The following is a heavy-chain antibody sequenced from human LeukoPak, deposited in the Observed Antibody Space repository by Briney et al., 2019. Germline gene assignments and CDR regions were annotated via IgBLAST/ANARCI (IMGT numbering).Heavy chain of an antibody. CDR3: ARAPGDDFWSGPYYYYGMDV. Sequence: SVKVSCKASGGTFSSYAISWVRQAPGQGLEWMGRIIPIFGIANYAQKFQGRVTMTRDTSTSTVYMELSSLRSEDTAVYYCARAPGDDFWSGPYYYYGMDVWGQGTTVTVSS. CDR2: IIPIFGIA. J-gene: IGHJ6*02. CDR1: GGTFSSYA. D-gene: IGHD3-3*01. V-gene: IGHV1-69*04.